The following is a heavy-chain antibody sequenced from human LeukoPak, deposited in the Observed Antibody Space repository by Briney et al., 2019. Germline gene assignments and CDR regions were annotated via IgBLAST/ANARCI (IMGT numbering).Heavy chain of an antibody. J-gene: IGHJ6*03. Sequence: GGSLRLSCAASGFTFSSYGMSWVRQAPGKGLEWVSAISGSGGSTYYADSVKGRFTISRDNSKNTLYLQMNSLRAEDTAVYYCARIGAGTKYYYYYYMDVWGKGTTVTISS. CDR2: ISGSGGST. V-gene: IGHV3-23*01. CDR1: GFTFSSYG. CDR3: ARIGAGTKYYYYYYMDV. D-gene: IGHD6-13*01.